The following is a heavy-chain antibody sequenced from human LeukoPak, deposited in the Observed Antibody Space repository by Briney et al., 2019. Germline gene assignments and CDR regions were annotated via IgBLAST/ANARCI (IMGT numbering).Heavy chain of an antibody. Sequence: ASVTVSFKSSVGTFIIYAISWVRQAPGQGLEWMGGIIPIFGTANYAQKLHGRVTITADESTSTAYMELSSLRSEDTAVYYCARDGRYCGGDCYPIDAFDIWGQGTMVTVSS. V-gene: IGHV1-69*13. CDR2: IIPIFGTA. CDR3: ARDGRYCGGDCYPIDAFDI. CDR1: VGTFIIYA. D-gene: IGHD2-21*02. J-gene: IGHJ3*02.